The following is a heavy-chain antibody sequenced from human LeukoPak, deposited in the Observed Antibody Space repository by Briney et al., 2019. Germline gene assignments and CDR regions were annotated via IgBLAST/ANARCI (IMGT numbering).Heavy chain of an antibody. J-gene: IGHJ6*03. CDR3: ARDGLPVSYYYYMDV. CDR1: GFTFSSYS. Sequence: PGGSLRLSCAASGFTFSSYSMNWVRQAPGKGLEWVSSISSSSSYIYYADSVKGRFTISRDNAKNSLYLQMNSLRAEDTAVYYCARDGLPVSYYYYMDVWGKGTTVTVSS. V-gene: IGHV3-21*01. CDR2: ISSSSSYI.